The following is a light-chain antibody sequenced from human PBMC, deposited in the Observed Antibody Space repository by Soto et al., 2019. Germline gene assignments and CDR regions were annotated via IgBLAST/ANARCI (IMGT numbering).Light chain of an antibody. CDR2: KAS. V-gene: IGKV1-5*03. CDR3: QHYNSYSEA. J-gene: IGKJ1*01. CDR1: QTISSW. Sequence: IHLTQSRITQSGYVGERVTLTCLACQTISSWLAWYQQKPGKAPKLLIYKASTLKSGVPSRFSGRGSGTEFTLTISSLQPDDFATYYCQHYNSYSEAFGQGTKVDI.